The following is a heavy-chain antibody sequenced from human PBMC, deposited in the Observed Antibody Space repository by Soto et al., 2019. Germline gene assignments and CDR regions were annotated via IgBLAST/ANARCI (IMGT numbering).Heavy chain of an antibody. J-gene: IGHJ5*02. CDR1: GGSISSGGYY. D-gene: IGHD3-22*01. CDR3: ARRPDSSGYPNWFDP. CDR2: IYYSGST. V-gene: IGHV4-31*03. Sequence: PSETLSLTCTVSGGSISSGGYYWSWHRQHPGRGLEWIGYIYYSGSTYYNPSLKSRVTISVDTSKNQFSLKLSSVTSADTAVYYCARRPDSSGYPNWFDPWGQGTLVTVSS.